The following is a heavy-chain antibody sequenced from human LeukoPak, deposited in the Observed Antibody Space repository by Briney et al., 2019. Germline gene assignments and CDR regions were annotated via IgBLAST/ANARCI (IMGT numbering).Heavy chain of an antibody. CDR3: ARSGVWSKGPDY. D-gene: IGHD1-26*01. CDR1: GFTFSSFA. J-gene: IGHJ4*02. V-gene: IGHV3-23*01. CDR2: IGGSGGST. Sequence: GGSLRLSCAASGFTFSSFAMSWVRQAPGKGLEWVSAIGGSGGSTYYADSVKGRFTISRDNTKNTLFLQMNSLRAEDTAIYYCARSGVWSKGPDYWGQGTLVTVSS.